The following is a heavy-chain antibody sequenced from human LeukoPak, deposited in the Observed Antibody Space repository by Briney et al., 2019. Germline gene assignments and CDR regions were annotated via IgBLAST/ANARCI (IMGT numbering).Heavy chain of an antibody. Sequence: SETLSLTCAVSGYSISSDYYWGWIRQPPGKGLKWIGTIYHSGSTYLNPSLKSRVTISVDTSKNQFSLDLNSVTAADTAVYYCTSGPNFYYFDYWGQGTLVTVSS. CDR1: GYSISSDYY. CDR2: IYHSGST. V-gene: IGHV4-38-2*01. J-gene: IGHJ4*02. D-gene: IGHD3-3*01. CDR3: TSGPNFYYFDY.